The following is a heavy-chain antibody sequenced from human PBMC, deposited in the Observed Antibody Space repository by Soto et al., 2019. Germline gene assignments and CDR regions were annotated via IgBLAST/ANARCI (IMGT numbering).Heavy chain of an antibody. CDR3: ARVPSP. Sequence: TLSLTCTVSGGSIISCGYSWSWIRQPPGKGLEWIGYIYHSGSTYYNPSLKSRVTISVDRSKNQFSLKLSSVTAADTAVYYCARVPSPWGQGTLVTVSS. CDR1: GGSIISCGYS. CDR2: IYHSGST. J-gene: IGHJ5*02. V-gene: IGHV4-30-2*01.